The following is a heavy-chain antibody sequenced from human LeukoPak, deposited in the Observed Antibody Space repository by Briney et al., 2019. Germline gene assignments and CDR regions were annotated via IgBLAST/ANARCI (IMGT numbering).Heavy chain of an antibody. CDR1: GGSISSCNW. D-gene: IGHD3-10*01. Sequence: SGTLSLTCAVSGGSISSCNWWSGVRQPPGKGLEWIGEIYQSGSTNCNPSVRSRVTISIDKSKNQFSLELTSVTAADTAVYYCARGEAYGSGTVHCDYWGQGALVTVSS. CDR2: IYQSGST. V-gene: IGHV4-4*02. J-gene: IGHJ4*02. CDR3: ARGEAYGSGTVHCDY.